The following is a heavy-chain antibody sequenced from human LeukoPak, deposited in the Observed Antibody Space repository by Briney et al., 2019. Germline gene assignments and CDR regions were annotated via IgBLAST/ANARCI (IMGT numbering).Heavy chain of an antibody. V-gene: IGHV3-33*01. Sequence: PGRSLRLSCAASGFNFRSYGMHWVRQAPGKGLEWVAIIWYDGSNKYHADSVKGRFTISRDNSKNTLFLQMDSLRAEDTAVYYCAGSHPGTTVDGYWGQGTLVTVSS. CDR3: AGSHPGTTVDGY. D-gene: IGHD6-19*01. CDR2: IWYDGSNK. CDR1: GFNFRSYG. J-gene: IGHJ4*02.